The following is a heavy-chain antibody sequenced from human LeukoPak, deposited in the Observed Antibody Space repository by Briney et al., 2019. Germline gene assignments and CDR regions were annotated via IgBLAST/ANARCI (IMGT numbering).Heavy chain of an antibody. CDR3: ARVYCGDRGWFDP. V-gene: IGHV4-39*07. CDR1: GGSISSSGYY. D-gene: IGHD4-17*01. CDR2: INHSGST. J-gene: IGHJ5*02. Sequence: SETLSLTCTVSGGSISSSGYYWGWIRQPPGKGLEWIGEINHSGSTNYNPSLKSRVTISVDTSKNQFSLKLSSVTAADTAVYYCARVYCGDRGWFDPWGQGTLVTVSS.